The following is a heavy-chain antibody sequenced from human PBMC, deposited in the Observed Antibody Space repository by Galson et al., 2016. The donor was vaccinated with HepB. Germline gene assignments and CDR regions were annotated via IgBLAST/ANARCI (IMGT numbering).Heavy chain of an antibody. Sequence: SLRLSCAASGFTFSRYWMTWVRQAPGKGLEWVANINQDGSEKYYVDSVKGRCTISRDNAKNTLDLQMNSLRAEDTAVYYCARDQENTTIGWLTSFWGQGTLVTLSS. J-gene: IGHJ4*02. D-gene: IGHD3-3*01. CDR2: INQDGSEK. V-gene: IGHV3-7*03. CDR3: ARDQENTTIGWLTSF. CDR1: GFTFSRYW.